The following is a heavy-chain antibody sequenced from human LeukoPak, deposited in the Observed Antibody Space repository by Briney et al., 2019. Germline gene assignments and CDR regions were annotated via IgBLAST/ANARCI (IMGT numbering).Heavy chain of an antibody. J-gene: IGHJ4*02. CDR1: GDSVSSNTAA. CDR3: AREGYNYAQFDY. Sequence: SQTLLLTCVISGDSVSSNTAAWNWIRQPPSRGLEWLGRTYYRFKWYNDYAVSVKSRITINPVTSKNQVSLQLNSVTPEDTAVYYCAREGYNYAQFDYWGQGTLVTVSS. D-gene: IGHD5-18*01. CDR2: TYYRFKWYN. V-gene: IGHV6-1*01.